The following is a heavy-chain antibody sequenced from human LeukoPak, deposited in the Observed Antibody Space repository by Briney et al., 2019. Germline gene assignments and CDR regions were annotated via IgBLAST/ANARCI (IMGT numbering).Heavy chain of an antibody. V-gene: IGHV3-66*01. D-gene: IGHD5-24*01. CDR3: ATGAGWLQYDY. CDR1: GFTVSSNY. Sequence: PGGSLRLSCAASGFTVSSNYMSWVRQAPGKGLEWVSVIYSGGSTYYADSVKGRFTNSRDNSKNTLYLQMNSLRAEDTAVYYCATGAGWLQYDYWGQGTLVTVSS. J-gene: IGHJ4*02. CDR2: IYSGGST.